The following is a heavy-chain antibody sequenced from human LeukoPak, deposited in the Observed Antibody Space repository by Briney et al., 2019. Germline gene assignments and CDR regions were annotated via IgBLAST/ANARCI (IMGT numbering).Heavy chain of an antibody. J-gene: IGHJ4*02. V-gene: IGHV3-49*03. CDR1: GFTFGDYG. Sequence: GGSLRLSCTASGFTFGDYGMGWFRQAPGKGLEWVGFIRSKAYGGTAEYAASVKGRFTISRDDFKSIAYLQTNSLKTEDTAVYYCTRATQAGFWGQGTLVTVSS. CDR2: IRSKAYGGTA. CDR3: TRATQAGF.